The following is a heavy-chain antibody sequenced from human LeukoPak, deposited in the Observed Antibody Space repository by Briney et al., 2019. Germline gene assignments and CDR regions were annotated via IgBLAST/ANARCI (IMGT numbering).Heavy chain of an antibody. CDR1: GDSVSSSHW. V-gene: IGHV4-4*02. CDR3: AAWGVRSAFDY. J-gene: IGHJ4*02. D-gene: IGHD3-16*01. CDR2: IYHNGRT. Sequence: PSGTLSLTCVVSGDSVSSSHWWSWVRQPPGKGLEWIGEIYHNGRTNYNPSLKSRVTLSVDKSDNHFSLKLSSVTAADTAVYYCAAWGVRSAFDYWGQGTLVTVSS.